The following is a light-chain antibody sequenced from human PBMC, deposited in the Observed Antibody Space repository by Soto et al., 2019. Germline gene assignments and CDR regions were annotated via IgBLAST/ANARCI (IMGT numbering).Light chain of an antibody. CDR1: QSISSW. Sequence: DIQMTQSPSTLSAAVGDRVTITCRASQSISSWLAWYQQKPGKAPKLLIYDASSLESGVPSRLSGSGSGTEFTLTISRLQPDDFATYYCQQYNSYWTFGQGTTVDI. CDR3: QQYNSYWT. V-gene: IGKV1-5*01. CDR2: DAS. J-gene: IGKJ1*01.